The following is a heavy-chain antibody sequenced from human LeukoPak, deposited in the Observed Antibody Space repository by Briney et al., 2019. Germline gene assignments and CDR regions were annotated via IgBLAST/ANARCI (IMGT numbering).Heavy chain of an antibody. CDR2: TSGSGSST. CDR1: GFTFSSYG. J-gene: IGHJ6*04. CDR3: AELGITMIGGV. D-gene: IGHD3-10*02. V-gene: IGHV3-23*01. Sequence: GVSVRRSCSASGFTFSSYGMIRVRQAPGKGLEGVSATSGSGSSTDYADPVKGRFTSSRDNSKNTLYLQMKSLKAEATAVSYCAELGITMIGGVWGKGTTVTISS.